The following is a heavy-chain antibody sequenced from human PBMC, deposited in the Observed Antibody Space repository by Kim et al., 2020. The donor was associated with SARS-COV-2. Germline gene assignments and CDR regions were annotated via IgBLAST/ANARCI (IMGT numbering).Heavy chain of an antibody. D-gene: IGHD3-10*01. V-gene: IGHV4-4*06. CDR3: ARHFMTMIRGPSLYGMDV. J-gene: IGHJ6*02. Sequence: LKSRVTMSVDTSKKQFSLKLSSVTAADTAVYYCARHFMTMIRGPSLYGMDVWGQGTTVTVSS.